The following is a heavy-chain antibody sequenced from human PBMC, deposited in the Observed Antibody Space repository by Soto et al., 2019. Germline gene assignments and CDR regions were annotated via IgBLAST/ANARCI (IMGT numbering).Heavy chain of an antibody. Sequence: GGTMRLSCAASGLTFSGSAMHWVRPASGKGLEWVGRIRSKANSYATAYAASVKGRFTISRDDSKNTAYLQMNSLKTEDTAVYYCTRPSYDSSDYSTNYWGQGTLGTVSS. CDR1: GLTFSGSA. V-gene: IGHV3-73*01. J-gene: IGHJ4*02. D-gene: IGHD3-22*01. CDR3: TRPSYDSSDYSTNY. CDR2: IRSKANSYAT.